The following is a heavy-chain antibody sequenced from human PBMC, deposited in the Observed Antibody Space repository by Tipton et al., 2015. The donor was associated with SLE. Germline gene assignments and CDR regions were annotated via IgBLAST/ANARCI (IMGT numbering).Heavy chain of an antibody. CDR3: AKVATIFGVVIVYYYGMDV. Sequence: SLRLSCAASGFTFSSYGMHWVRQAPGKGLEWVAFIRYDGSNKYYADSVKGRFTISRDNSKNTLYLQMNSLRAEDTAVYYCAKVATIFGVVIVYYYGMDVWGQGTTVTVSS. D-gene: IGHD3-3*01. CDR2: IRYDGSNK. J-gene: IGHJ6*02. V-gene: IGHV3-30*02. CDR1: GFTFSSYG.